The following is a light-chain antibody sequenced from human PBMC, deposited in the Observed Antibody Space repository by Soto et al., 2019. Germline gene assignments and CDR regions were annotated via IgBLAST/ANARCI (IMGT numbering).Light chain of an antibody. CDR1: QGISGW. CDR3: QQYNSYPYT. CDR2: DDS. V-gene: IGKV1-5*01. J-gene: IGKJ5*01. Sequence: DIQMTQSPSTLSASVGDRVTITCRASQGISGWLAWYQQRLGKAPELVIYDDSSLQGGVPSRFSGSGSGTEFTLTITSLQPDDFATYFCQQYNSYPYTFGQGTRLE.